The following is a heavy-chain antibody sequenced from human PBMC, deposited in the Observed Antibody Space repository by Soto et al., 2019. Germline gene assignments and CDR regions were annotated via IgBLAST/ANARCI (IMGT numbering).Heavy chain of an antibody. Sequence: ASVKVSCKASGYTFTSYAMHWVRQSPGQRLEWMGWINAGNGNTKYSQKFQGRVTITRDTSASTAYMELSSLRSEDTAVYYCARTGPNIVLRLGIWFDPWGQGTLVTVSS. J-gene: IGHJ5*02. CDR2: INAGNGNT. CDR1: GYTFTSYA. CDR3: ARTGPNIVLRLGIWFDP. V-gene: IGHV1-3*01. D-gene: IGHD2-8*01.